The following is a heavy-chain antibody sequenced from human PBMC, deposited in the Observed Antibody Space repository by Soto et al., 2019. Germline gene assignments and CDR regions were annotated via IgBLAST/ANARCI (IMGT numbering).Heavy chain of an antibody. CDR2: IYPGDSDT. J-gene: IGHJ6*02. V-gene: IGHV5-51*01. CDR1: GYSFTSYW. CDR3: ARVPAGFLEGAGGMDV. Sequence: PGESLKISCKGSGYSFTSYWIGWVRQMPGKGLEWMGIIYPGDSDTRYSPSFQGQVTISADKSISTAYLQWSSLRASDTAIYYCARVPAGFLEGAGGMDVWGQGTTVTVSS. D-gene: IGHD3-3*01.